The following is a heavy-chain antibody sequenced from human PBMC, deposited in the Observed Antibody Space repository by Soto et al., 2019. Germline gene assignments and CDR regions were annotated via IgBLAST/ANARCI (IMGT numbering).Heavy chain of an antibody. CDR2: IIPIFGTA. J-gene: IGHJ5*02. V-gene: IGHV1-69*13. Sequence: SVKVSCKASGGTFSSYAISWVRQAPGQGLEWMGGIIPIFGTANYAQKFQGRVTITADESTSIAYMELSSLRSEDTAVYYCARGRGYSGYHNNWFEPWGQGTLVTVSS. D-gene: IGHD5-12*01. CDR1: GGTFSSYA. CDR3: ARGRGYSGYHNNWFEP.